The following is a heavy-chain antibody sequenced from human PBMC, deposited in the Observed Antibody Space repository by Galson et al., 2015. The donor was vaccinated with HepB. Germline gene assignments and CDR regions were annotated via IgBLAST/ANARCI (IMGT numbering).Heavy chain of an antibody. CDR3: ASLPMYYYDSSGPTHPYYYYMDV. CDR2: IIPIFGTA. Sequence: SVKVSCKASGGTFSSYAISWVRQAPGQGLEWMGGIIPIFGTANYAQKFQGRVTITADESTSTAYMELSSLRSEDTAVYYCASLPMYYYDSSGPTHPYYYYMDVWGKGTTVTVSS. CDR1: GGTFSSYA. D-gene: IGHD3-22*01. V-gene: IGHV1-69*13. J-gene: IGHJ6*03.